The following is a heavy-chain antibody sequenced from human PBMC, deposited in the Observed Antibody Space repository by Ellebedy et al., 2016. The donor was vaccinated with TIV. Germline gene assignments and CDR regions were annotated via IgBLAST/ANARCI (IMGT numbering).Heavy chain of an antibody. J-gene: IGHJ4*02. CDR1: GFTFSDYY. D-gene: IGHD2-8*02. Sequence: PGGSLRLSCVASGFTFSDYYMSWIRQAPGTGLEWVSTISTSSSYTKCADSVKGRFTVSRDEAKNSLYLHMNSLKAEDTAVYYCVRTGRAWLDYWGKGTLVTVSS. CDR2: ISTSSSYT. CDR3: VRTGRAWLDY. V-gene: IGHV3-11*06.